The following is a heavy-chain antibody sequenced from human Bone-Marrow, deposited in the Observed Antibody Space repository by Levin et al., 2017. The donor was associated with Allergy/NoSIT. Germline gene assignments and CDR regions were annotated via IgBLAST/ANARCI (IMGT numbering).Heavy chain of an antibody. CDR3: ARDTGAFDP. D-gene: IGHD2-8*02. CDR2: ISSTGKTT. V-gene: IGHV3-11*01. Sequence: GESLKISCEASGFSFRDQFMSWIRQAPGRGPEWIAYISSTGKTTDHADSVKGRFTISRDNGKNSLFLQMNSLRVEDTAMYYCARDTGAFDPWGRGTLVIVSS. CDR1: GFSFRDQF. J-gene: IGHJ5*02.